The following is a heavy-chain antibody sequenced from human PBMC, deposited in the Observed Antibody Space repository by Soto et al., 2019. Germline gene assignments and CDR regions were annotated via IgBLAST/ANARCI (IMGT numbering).Heavy chain of an antibody. CDR3: ARDRGGYDRLYYYHGMDV. D-gene: IGHD5-12*01. J-gene: IGHJ6*02. CDR1: GFTFDDYT. CDR2: ISWDGGST. Sequence: PGGSLRLSCAASGFTFDDYTMHWVRQAPGKGLEWVSLISWDGGSTYYADSVKGRFTISRDNAKNSLYLQMSSLRAEDTAVYYCARDRGGYDRLYYYHGMDVWGQGTTVTVSS. V-gene: IGHV3-43*01.